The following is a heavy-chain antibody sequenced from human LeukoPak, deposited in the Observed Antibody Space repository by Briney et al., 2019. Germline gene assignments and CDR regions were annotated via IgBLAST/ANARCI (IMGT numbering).Heavy chain of an antibody. D-gene: IGHD1-14*01. CDR1: GASMASHSW. CDR3: AYNRNFALDN. Sequence: SDTLSLTCAVSGASMASHSWWSWVRQPPGKGLECIGEVYHSGGANYKPSLKSRVTISVDTSRNHFSLKLTSVTAADTAVYFCAYNRNFALDNWGRGTLVTVSS. J-gene: IGHJ4*01. V-gene: IGHV4/OR15-8*01. CDR2: VYHSGGA.